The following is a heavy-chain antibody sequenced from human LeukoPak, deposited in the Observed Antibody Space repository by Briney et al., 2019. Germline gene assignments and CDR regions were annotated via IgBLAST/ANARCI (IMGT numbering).Heavy chain of an antibody. D-gene: IGHD2-15*01. Sequence: ASVKVSFKASGYTFTIYYMHWVRQAPGQGLEWMGIINPSGGSTSYAQKFQGRVTMTRDMSTSTVYMELSSLRSEDTAVYYCARDAEPNDCSGGSCYGVYNWFDPWGQGTLVTVSS. V-gene: IGHV1-46*01. CDR3: ARDAEPNDCSGGSCYGVYNWFDP. J-gene: IGHJ5*02. CDR1: GYTFTIYY. CDR2: INPSGGST.